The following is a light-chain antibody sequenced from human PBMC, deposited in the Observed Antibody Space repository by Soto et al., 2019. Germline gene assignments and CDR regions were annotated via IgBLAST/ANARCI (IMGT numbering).Light chain of an antibody. CDR3: QPYNNN. Sequence: DIQMTQSPSTLPASVGDRVTITCRASQSISNWLAWYQQKPGKAPRLLIYEASRLESGVPSRISGSGSGTEFTLTISSLQPDDFATYYCQPYNNNFGQGTKVDIK. CDR2: EAS. J-gene: IGKJ2*01. V-gene: IGKV1-5*03. CDR1: QSISNW.